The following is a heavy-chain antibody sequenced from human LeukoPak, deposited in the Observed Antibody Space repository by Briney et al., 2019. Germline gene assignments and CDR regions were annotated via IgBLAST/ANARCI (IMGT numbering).Heavy chain of an antibody. J-gene: IGHJ6*02. CDR2: ISASTSGT. CDR3: AKVRTYFYHGLDV. V-gene: IGHV3-23*01. Sequence: GGSLRLSCAASGFTFNSSPMTWVRQSPGKGLEWVSGISASTSGTYYADSVKGRFTISRDNSKDTVFLQMNSLRAEDTAVYYCAKVRTYFYHGLDVWGQGTTVTVSS. CDR1: GFTFNSSP. D-gene: IGHD1-14*01.